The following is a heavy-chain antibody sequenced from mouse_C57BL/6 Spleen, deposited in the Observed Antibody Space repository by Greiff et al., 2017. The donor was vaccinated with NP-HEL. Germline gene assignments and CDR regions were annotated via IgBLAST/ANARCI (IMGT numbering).Heavy chain of an antibody. Sequence: QVQLQQSGAELVRPGTLVKVSCKASGYAFTNYLIEWVKQRPGQGLEWIGVINPGSGGTNYNEKFKGKATLTADKSSSTAYMQLSSLTSEDSAVYFCASGGYSNYNYAMDYWGQGTSVTVSS. CDR2: INPGSGGT. J-gene: IGHJ4*01. V-gene: IGHV1-54*01. D-gene: IGHD2-5*01. CDR3: ASGGYSNYNYAMDY. CDR1: GYAFTNYL.